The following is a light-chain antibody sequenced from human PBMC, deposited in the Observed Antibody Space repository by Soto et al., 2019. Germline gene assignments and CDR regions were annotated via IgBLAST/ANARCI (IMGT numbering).Light chain of an antibody. Sequence: EIVMTQAPVTLSVSPGERATLSCRASQSVGSNLAWYQQKPGQAPRLLGATGIAARFSVSGSATDVTLTISSLQPEDGEVYDGQQYNNWPPTFGQGTKVDIK. J-gene: IGKJ1*01. CDR1: QSVGSN. CDR3: QQYNNWPPT. V-gene: IGKV3D-15*01.